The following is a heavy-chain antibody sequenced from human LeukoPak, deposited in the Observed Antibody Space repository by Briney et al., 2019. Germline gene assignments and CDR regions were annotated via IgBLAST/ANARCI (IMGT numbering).Heavy chain of an antibody. V-gene: IGHV3-66*01. D-gene: IGHD6-19*01. CDR2: IYSGGST. CDR3: ARDELAVAKKGFLDS. J-gene: IGHJ4*02. CDR1: GFTVSSNY. Sequence: GGSLRLSCVVSGFTVSSNYMSWFRQAPGKGLEWVSVIYSGGSTYYADSVKGRFTISRDNSKNTLYLQVNSLRAEDTAVYYCARDELAVAKKGFLDSWGQGTLVTVSS.